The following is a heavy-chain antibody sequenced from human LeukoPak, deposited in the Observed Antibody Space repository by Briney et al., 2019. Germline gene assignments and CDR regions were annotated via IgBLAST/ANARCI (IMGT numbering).Heavy chain of an antibody. J-gene: IGHJ4*02. Sequence: GASVKVSCKASGGTFSSYAISWVRQAPGQGLEWMGGIIPIFGTANYAQKFQGRVTITADESTSTAYMELSSLRSEDMAVYYCARDLGYCSSTSCLGYFDYWGQGTLVTVSS. V-gene: IGHV1-69*13. CDR1: GGTFSSYA. CDR3: ARDLGYCSSTSCLGYFDY. D-gene: IGHD2-2*01. CDR2: IIPIFGTA.